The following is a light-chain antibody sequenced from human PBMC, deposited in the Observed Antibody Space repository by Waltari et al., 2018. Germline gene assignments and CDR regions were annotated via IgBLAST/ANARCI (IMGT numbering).Light chain of an antibody. CDR2: KDQ. J-gene: IGLJ2*01. Sequence: SYDLTQPPPVSVSPGQTARITCSGDAFPKQYGYWYQQKSGQAPVLMRFKDQERPSRIPERFSGSSSETTVTLTISGVQAEDEADYYCQSVDSSATYVIFGGGTKLTVL. CDR1: AFPKQY. CDR3: QSVDSSATYVI. V-gene: IGLV3-25*03.